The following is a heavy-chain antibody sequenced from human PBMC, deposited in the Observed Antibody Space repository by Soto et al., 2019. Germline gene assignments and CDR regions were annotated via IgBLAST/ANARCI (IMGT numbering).Heavy chain of an antibody. CDR3: ARPTSADYGDYGWDF. CDR1: GFTFRGYW. Sequence: EAQLVESGGGLVQPGGSLRLSCAASGFTFRGYWMRWVRQAPGKGLEWVANIKQDGSVKYYVDSVKGRFTISRDNAKNSLYLQMNSLRAEDTAVYYCARPTSADYGDYGWDFWGQGTQVTVSS. CDR2: IKQDGSVK. D-gene: IGHD4-17*01. V-gene: IGHV3-7*01. J-gene: IGHJ4*02.